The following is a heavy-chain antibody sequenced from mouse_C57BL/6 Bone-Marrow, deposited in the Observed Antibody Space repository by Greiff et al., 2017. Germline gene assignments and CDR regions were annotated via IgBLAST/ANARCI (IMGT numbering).Heavy chain of an antibody. CDR2: IYPGNSDT. V-gene: IGHV1-5*01. CDR1: GYTFTSYW. D-gene: IGHD1-1*01. J-gene: IGHJ3*01. CDR3: TRHFITTGVAPFAY. Sequence: VQLQQSGTVLARPGASVKMSCKTSGYTFTSYWMHWVKQRPGQGLEWIGAIYPGNSDTSYNQKFKGKAKLTAVTSASTAYMELSSLTNEDSAVYYCTRHFITTGVAPFAYWGQGTLVTVSA.